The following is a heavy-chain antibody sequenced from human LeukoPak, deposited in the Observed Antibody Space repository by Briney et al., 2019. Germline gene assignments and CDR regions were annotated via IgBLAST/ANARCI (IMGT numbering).Heavy chain of an antibody. J-gene: IGHJ5*02. V-gene: IGHV3-11*01. CDR3: ARDGGLGPPFGSWFDP. CDR1: GFTFSDYY. CDR2: ISSSGSTI. Sequence: PGGSLRLSCAASGFTFSDYYMSWLRQAPGKGLEWVSYISSSGSTIYYADSVEGRFTISRDNAKNSLYLQMNSLRAEDTAVYYCARDGGLGPPFGSWFDPWGQGTLVTVSS. D-gene: IGHD3/OR15-3a*01.